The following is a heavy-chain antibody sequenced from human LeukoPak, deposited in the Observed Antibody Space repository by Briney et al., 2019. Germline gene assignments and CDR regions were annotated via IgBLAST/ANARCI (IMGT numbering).Heavy chain of an antibody. D-gene: IGHD6-19*01. CDR3: AVIAVAGTGYYFDY. V-gene: IGHV4-4*07. CDR2: IYTSGST. J-gene: IGHJ4*02. CDR1: GGSISSYY. Sequence: PSETLSLTCTVSGGSISSYYWSWIRQPAGKGLEWIGRIYTSGSTNYNPSLKSRVTMSVDTSKNQFSLKLSSVTAADTAVYYCAVIAVAGTGYYFDYWGQGTLVTVSS.